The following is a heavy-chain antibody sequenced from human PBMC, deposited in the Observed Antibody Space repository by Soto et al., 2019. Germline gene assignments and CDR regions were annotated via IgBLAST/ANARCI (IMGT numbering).Heavy chain of an antibody. CDR2: ISYDGSDK. CDR1: GFTFNNSG. J-gene: IGHJ6*02. D-gene: IGHD5-12*01. CDR3: VKDRVPGAYGNYYGMDV. V-gene: IGHV3-30*18. Sequence: GGSLRLSCIVSGFTFNNSGMHWVRQAPGKGLEWMAVISYDGSDKYYADSVKGRVIISRDNSKNTLNLEMNSLRAEDTAIYYCVKDRVPGAYGNYYGMDVWGQGTTVTVSS.